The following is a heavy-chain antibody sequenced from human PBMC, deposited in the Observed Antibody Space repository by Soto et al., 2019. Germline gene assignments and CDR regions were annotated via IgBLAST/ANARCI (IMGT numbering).Heavy chain of an antibody. Sequence: SGPTLVKPTQTLTLTCTFSGFSLSTSGVGVGWIRQPPGKALEWLALIYWNDDKRYSPSLKSRLTITKDTSKNQVVLTMTNMDPVDTATYYCARLGYSNYYFDYWGQGTLVTVSS. V-gene: IGHV2-5*01. CDR1: GFSLSTSGVG. D-gene: IGHD4-4*01. CDR2: IYWNDDK. CDR3: ARLGYSNYYFDY. J-gene: IGHJ4*02.